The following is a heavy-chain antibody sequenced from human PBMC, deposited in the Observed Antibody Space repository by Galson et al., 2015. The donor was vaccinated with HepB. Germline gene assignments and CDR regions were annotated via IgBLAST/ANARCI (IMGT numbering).Heavy chain of an antibody. Sequence: SLRLSCAASGFIFTDYGMHWVRQTPGKGLEWVAVISYDGSNKYYADSVKGRFTIFRDSSKNTLDLQMNSLRAGDTAVYYCAKERKTLGYCRGCRLYNYYGMDVWGQGTTVTVSS. CDR1: GFIFTDYG. J-gene: IGHJ6*02. D-gene: IGHD2-15*01. CDR3: AKERKTLGYCRGCRLYNYYGMDV. CDR2: ISYDGSNK. V-gene: IGHV3-30*18.